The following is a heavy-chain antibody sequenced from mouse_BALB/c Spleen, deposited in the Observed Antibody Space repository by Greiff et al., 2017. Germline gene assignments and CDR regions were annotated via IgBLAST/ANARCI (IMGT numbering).Heavy chain of an antibody. J-gene: IGHJ2*01. V-gene: IGHV1S22*01. D-gene: IGHD1-2*01. CDR3: TRSLRPFDY. CDR2: IYPGSGST. Sequence: LKQPGSELVRPGASVKLSCKASGYTFTSYWMHWVKQRPGQGLEWIGNIYPGSGSTNYDEKFKSKATLTVDTSSSTAYMQLSSLTSEDSAVYYCTRSLRPFDYWGQGTTLTVSS. CDR1: GYTFTSYW.